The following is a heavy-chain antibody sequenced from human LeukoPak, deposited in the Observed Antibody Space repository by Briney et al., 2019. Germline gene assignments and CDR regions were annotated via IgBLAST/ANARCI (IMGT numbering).Heavy chain of an antibody. Sequence: ASVKVSCKASGYTLTGNYMHWVRQAPGQGLEWMGWINPNSSGTLYAQKFQGRVTMTRDTSITTAYMELRRLRSDDTAVYYCSRQGTGDELDYWGQGTLVTAPS. CDR2: INPNSSGT. V-gene: IGHV1-2*02. CDR3: SRQGTGDELDY. CDR1: GYTLTGNY. D-gene: IGHD7-27*01. J-gene: IGHJ4*02.